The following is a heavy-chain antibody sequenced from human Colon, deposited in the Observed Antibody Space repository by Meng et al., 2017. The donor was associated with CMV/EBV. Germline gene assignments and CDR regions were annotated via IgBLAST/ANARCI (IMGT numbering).Heavy chain of an antibody. D-gene: IGHD6-13*01. V-gene: IGHV3-74*02. CDR1: GFTFSSYW. CDR3: ARGTFRSWGFFDY. Sequence: VQVVESXXGLVQPGGSLRLACXASGFTFSSYWMHWVRQAPGKGLVWVSRINSDGSSTSYADSVKGRFTISRDNAKNTPYLQMNSLRAEDTAVYYCARGTFRSWGFFDYWGQGTLVTVSS. CDR2: INSDGSST. J-gene: IGHJ4*02.